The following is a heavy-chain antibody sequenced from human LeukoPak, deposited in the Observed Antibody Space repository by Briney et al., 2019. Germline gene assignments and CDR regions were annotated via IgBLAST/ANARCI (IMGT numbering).Heavy chain of an antibody. D-gene: IGHD2-15*01. CDR1: GGSISSSSYY. CDR3: ARGVVAAKDWFDP. Sequence: SETLSLTCTVSGGSISSSSYYWGWIRRPPGKGLEWIGSIYYSGSTYYNPSLKSRVTISVDTSKNQFSLKLSSVTAADTAVYYCARGVVAAKDWFDPWGQGTLVTVSS. CDR2: IYYSGST. J-gene: IGHJ5*02. V-gene: IGHV4-39*07.